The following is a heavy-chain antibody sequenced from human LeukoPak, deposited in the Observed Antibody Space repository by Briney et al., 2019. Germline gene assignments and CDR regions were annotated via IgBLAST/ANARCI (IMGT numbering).Heavy chain of an antibody. V-gene: IGHV3-21*01. D-gene: IGHD6-13*01. CDR3: ARVIAAAGFDP. CDR1: GFTFSSYS. Sequence: GGSLRLSCAASGFTFSSYSMNWVRQAPGKGLEWVSSISSSSSYIYYADSVKGRFTISRDNSKNTLYLQMNSLRAEDTAVYYCARVIAAAGFDPWGQGTLVTVSS. CDR2: ISSSSSYI. J-gene: IGHJ5*02.